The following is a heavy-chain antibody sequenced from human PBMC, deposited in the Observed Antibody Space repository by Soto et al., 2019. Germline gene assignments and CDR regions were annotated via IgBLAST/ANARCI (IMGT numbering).Heavy chain of an antibody. CDR3: ARDRYNRGSFDY. CDR1: GYTFTDYG. D-gene: IGHD1-1*01. V-gene: IGHV1-18*01. Sequence: QVQLVQSGAEVKKPGASVKVSCKASGYTFTDYGITWVRQAPGQGLQWMGWINSYNGVTNNAHSFQGRVSMTTDTSTSTAYLELRSLRSDDTAVYYCARDRYNRGSFDYWGQGSLVTVSS. CDR2: INSYNGVT. J-gene: IGHJ4*02.